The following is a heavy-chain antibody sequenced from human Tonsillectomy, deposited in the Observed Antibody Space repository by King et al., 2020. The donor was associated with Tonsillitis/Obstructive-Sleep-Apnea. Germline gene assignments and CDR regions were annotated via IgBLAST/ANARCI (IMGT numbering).Heavy chain of an antibody. CDR3: ARFSGSDFSGYYYMDV. V-gene: IGHV5-10-1*01. D-gene: IGHD1-26*01. CDR1: GYRFTSYW. CDR2: IDPSDSYT. J-gene: IGHJ6*03. Sequence: EQQLVQSGAEVKKPGESLRISCKGSGYRFTSYWMSWVRQMSGKGLEWMWRIDPSDSYTNYSPSFQGHVNISTDKSINTAYLQWGSLKASDTAMYYCARFSGSDFSGYYYMDVWGKGTTVTVSS.